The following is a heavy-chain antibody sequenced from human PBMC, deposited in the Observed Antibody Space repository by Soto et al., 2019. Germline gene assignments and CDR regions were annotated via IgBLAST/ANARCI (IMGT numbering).Heavy chain of an antibody. CDR2: IYRTGST. D-gene: IGHD1-7*01. CDR1: GGSFTSNNW. Sequence: PSETLSLTCAVSGGSFTSNNWWTCVRQPPGQGLEWIGEIYRTGSTNYNPSLKSRVTTSLDKSENQFSLKVTSLTAADTAVYYCASRDPGTSVDYWGQGTLVTVSS. J-gene: IGHJ4*02. CDR3: ASRDPGTSVDY. V-gene: IGHV4-4*02.